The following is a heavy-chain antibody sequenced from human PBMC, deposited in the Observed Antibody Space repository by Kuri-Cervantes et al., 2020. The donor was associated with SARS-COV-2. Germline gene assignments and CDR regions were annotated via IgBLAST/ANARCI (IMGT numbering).Heavy chain of an antibody. V-gene: IGHV6-1*01. D-gene: IGHD1-1*01. CDR1: GDSVSSNSAG. J-gene: IGHJ4*02. CDR3: ARVTTGTLDY. Sequence: SQTLSLTCAISGDSVSSNSAGWNWIRQSPSRGLEWLGRTYYRSKWYHDYAVSVKSRIIINPDTSKNQFSLQLSSVTPVDTAVYYCARVTTGTLDYWGQGTLVTVSS. CDR2: TYYRSKWYH.